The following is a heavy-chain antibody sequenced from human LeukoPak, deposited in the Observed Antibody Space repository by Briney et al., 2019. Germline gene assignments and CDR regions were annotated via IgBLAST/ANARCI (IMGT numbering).Heavy chain of an antibody. V-gene: IGHV3-11*04. CDR3: AREDNWNYFDY. J-gene: IGHJ4*02. CDR2: ISSSGSTI. Sequence: GGSLRPSCAASGFTFTTYWMSWIRQAPGKGLEWVSYISSSGSTIYYADSVKGRFTISRDNAKNTLYLQMNSLRAEDTAVYYCAREDNWNYFDYWGQGTLVTVSS. CDR1: GFTFTTYW. D-gene: IGHD1-20*01.